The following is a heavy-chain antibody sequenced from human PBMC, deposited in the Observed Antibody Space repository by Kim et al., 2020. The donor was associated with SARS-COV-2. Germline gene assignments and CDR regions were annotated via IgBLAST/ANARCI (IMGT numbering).Heavy chain of an antibody. CDR3: ARQHYYYGMDV. CDR2: IYYSGST. V-gene: IGHV4-39*01. CDR1: GGSISSSSYY. J-gene: IGHJ6*02. Sequence: SETLSLTCTVSGGSISSSSYYWGWIRQPPGKGLEWIGSIYYSGSTYYNPSLKSRVTISVDTSKNQFSLKLSSVTAADTAVYYCARQHYYYGMDVWGQGTTVTVSS.